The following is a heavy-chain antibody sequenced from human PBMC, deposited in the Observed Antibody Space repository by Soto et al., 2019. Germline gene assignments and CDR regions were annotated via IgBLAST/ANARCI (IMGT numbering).Heavy chain of an antibody. D-gene: IGHD3-16*02. Sequence: ESGGGLVQPGGSLRLSCAASGFTFSSYWMSWVRQAPGKGLEWVANIKQDGSEKYYVDSVKGRFTISRDNAKNSLYLQMNSLRAEDTAVYYCAREGAYDYVWGSYRYIDYWGQGTLVTVSS. CDR3: AREGAYDYVWGSYRYIDY. J-gene: IGHJ4*02. CDR1: GFTFSSYW. V-gene: IGHV3-7*03. CDR2: IKQDGSEK.